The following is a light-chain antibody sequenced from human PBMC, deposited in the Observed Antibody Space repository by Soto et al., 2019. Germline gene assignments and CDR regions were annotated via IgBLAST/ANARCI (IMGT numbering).Light chain of an antibody. V-gene: IGLV2-23*02. CDR2: EVS. CDR1: SSDVGNYNL. CDR3: CSYARSNSFV. Sequence: QSVLTQPASVSGSPGQSITISCTGTSSDVGNYNLVSWYQHYPGKAPKLMIYEVSKRPSGVSSRFSGSKSGNTASLTISGLQADDEADYFCCSYARSNSFVFGTGTKVTVL. J-gene: IGLJ1*01.